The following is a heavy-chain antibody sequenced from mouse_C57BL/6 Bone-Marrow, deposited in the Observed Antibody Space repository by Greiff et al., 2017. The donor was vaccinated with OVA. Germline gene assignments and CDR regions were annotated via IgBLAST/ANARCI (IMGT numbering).Heavy chain of an antibody. J-gene: IGHJ2*01. CDR3: TRTCCDC. CDR2: IDPANGYT. Sequence: VQLQQSGAELVRPGASVKLSCTASGFNIKDDYMHWVKQRPEQGLEWIGWIDPANGYTEYAPKFQGQATITADTSSNTAYLQLSSLTSEGTAVCYGTRTCCDCWGQGTALTVSS. V-gene: IGHV14-4*01. CDR1: GFNIKDDY.